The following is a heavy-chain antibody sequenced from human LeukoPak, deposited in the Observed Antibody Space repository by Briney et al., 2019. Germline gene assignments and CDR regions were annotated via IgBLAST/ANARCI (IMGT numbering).Heavy chain of an antibody. CDR1: GYTFTSYG. D-gene: IGHD6-13*01. CDR3: ARTPPRMYSSPVSVND. Sequence: ASVKVSRKASGYTFTSYGISWVRQAPGQGLEWMGWISAYNGNTNYAQKLQGRVTMTTDTSTSTAYMELRSLRSDDTAVYYCARTPPRMYSSPVSVNDWGQGTLVTVSS. J-gene: IGHJ4*02. CDR2: ISAYNGNT. V-gene: IGHV1-18*01.